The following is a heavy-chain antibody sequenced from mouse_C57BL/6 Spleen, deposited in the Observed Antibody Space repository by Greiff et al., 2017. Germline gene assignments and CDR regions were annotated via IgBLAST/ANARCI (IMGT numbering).Heavy chain of an antibody. D-gene: IGHD1-1*01. CDR2: IHPSDSDT. J-gene: IGHJ3*01. Sequence: VQLQQPGAELVKPGASVKVSCKASGYTFTSYWMHWVKQRPGQGLEWIGRIHPSDSDTNYNQKFKGKATLTVDKSSSTAYMQLSSLTSEDSAVYYCAMGAYYYGSSPFAYWGQGTLVTVSA. V-gene: IGHV1-74*01. CDR1: GYTFTSYW. CDR3: AMGAYYYGSSPFAY.